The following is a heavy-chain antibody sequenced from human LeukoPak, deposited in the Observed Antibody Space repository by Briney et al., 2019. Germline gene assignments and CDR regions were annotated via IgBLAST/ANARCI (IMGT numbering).Heavy chain of an antibody. J-gene: IGHJ6*03. D-gene: IGHD3-3*01. V-gene: IGHV4-59*01. CDR1: GGSISSYY. CDR3: AREVGYYDLWSGSHYYYYMDV. CDR2: IYYSGST. Sequence: SETLSLTCTVSGGSISSYYWSWIRQPPGKGLEWIGYIYYSGSTNYNPSLKSRVTISVDTSKNQSSLKLSSVTAADTAVYYCAREVGYYDLWSGSHYYYYMDVWGKGTTVTVSS.